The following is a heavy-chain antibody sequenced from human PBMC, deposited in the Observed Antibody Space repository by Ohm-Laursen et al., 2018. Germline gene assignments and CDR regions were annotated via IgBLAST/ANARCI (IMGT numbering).Heavy chain of an antibody. CDR2: INPNSGGT. J-gene: IGHJ4*02. Sequence: ASVKVSCKASGYTFTGYYMHWVRQAPGQGLEWMGWINPNSGGTNYAQKFQGRVTMTRDTSISTAYMELSRLRSDDTAMYYCASLSYGDGGGDYWGQGTLVIVSS. CDR3: ASLSYGDGGGDY. CDR1: GYTFTGYY. D-gene: IGHD4-17*01. V-gene: IGHV1-2*02.